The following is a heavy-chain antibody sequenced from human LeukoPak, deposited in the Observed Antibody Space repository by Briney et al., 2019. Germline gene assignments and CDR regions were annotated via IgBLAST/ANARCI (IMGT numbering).Heavy chain of an antibody. V-gene: IGHV4-34*01. D-gene: IGHD1-26*01. CDR3: AREGGSNTLRFDL. CDR1: GDSFSGYY. J-gene: IGHJ4*02. CDR2: INHSGST. Sequence: PSETLSLTCAVYGDSFSGYYWSWLRQPPGKGLEWIGEINHSGSTNYNPSLKSRVTISVDTSKNQFSLKLTSVTAADTAVYYCAREGGSNTLRFDLWGRGTPVTVSS.